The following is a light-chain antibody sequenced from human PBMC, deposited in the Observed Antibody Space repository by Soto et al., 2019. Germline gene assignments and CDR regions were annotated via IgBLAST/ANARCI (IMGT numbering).Light chain of an antibody. CDR3: QHCGSSPIT. CDR1: QSISTNH. CDR2: DAS. V-gene: IGKV3-20*01. J-gene: IGKJ5*01. Sequence: EIVMTQSPATLSVSPGERATLPCRASQSISTNHLVWYQQKPGQAPRLLIYDASRRATGIPDRFSGSGSGTDFTLTISSLEPEDFAVYYCQHCGSSPITFGQGTRLEIK.